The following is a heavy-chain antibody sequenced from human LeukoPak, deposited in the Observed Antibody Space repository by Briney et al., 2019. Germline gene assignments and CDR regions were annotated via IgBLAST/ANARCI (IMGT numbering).Heavy chain of an antibody. D-gene: IGHD6-19*01. V-gene: IGHV4-34*01. CDR3: ARRGIAVAGIGAFDI. CDR2: INHSGST. Sequence: SETLSLTCAVYGGSFSGYYWSWIRQPPGKGLEWIGEINHSGSTNYNPSLKSRVTISVDTSKNQFSLKLSSVTAADTAVYYCARRGIAVAGIGAFDIWGQGTMVTVSS. CDR1: GGSFSGYY. J-gene: IGHJ3*02.